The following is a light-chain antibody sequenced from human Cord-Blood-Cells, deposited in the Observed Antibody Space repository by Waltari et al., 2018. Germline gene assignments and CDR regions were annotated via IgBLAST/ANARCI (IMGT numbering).Light chain of an antibody. CDR1: ELPKQS. CDR2: KDS. Sequence: SYELTPPPSVSVSPGQPATITCSGDELPKQSVYWYQKKPGQAPVLVIYKDSERPSGIPERFSGSSSGTTVTLTISGVQAEDEADYYCQSADSSGTSVVFGGGTKLTVL. CDR3: QSADSSGTSVV. J-gene: IGLJ2*01. V-gene: IGLV3-25*03.